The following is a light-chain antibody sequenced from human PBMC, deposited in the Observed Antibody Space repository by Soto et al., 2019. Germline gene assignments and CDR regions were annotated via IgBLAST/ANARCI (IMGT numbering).Light chain of an antibody. CDR1: SGSIASNY. CDR2: EVN. V-gene: IGLV6-57*04. Sequence: LMLTQPHSVSESPGKTITISCTRSSGSIASNYVQWYQQRPGSAPTTVIYEVNQRPSGVPDRFSGSIDSSSNSASLTISGLKTEDEADYYCQSYDTIVVFGGGTKVTVL. CDR3: QSYDTIVV. J-gene: IGLJ2*01.